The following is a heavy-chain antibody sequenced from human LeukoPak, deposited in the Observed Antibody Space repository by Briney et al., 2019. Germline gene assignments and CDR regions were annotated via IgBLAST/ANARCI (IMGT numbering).Heavy chain of an antibody. Sequence: GGSLRLSCAASGFTFSSYAMSWVRQAPGKGLEWVSGINWNGGSTGYADSVKGRFTISRDNAKNSLYLQMNSLRAEDTALYYCARAYSYGDYVWVYWGQGTLVTVSS. CDR1: GFTFSSYA. CDR3: ARAYSYGDYVWVY. D-gene: IGHD4-17*01. CDR2: INWNGGST. V-gene: IGHV3-20*04. J-gene: IGHJ4*02.